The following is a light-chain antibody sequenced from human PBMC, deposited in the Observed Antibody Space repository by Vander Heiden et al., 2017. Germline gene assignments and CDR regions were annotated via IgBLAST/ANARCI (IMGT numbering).Light chain of an antibody. CDR2: KAS. CDR1: QSISSW. J-gene: IGKJ1*01. V-gene: IGKV1-5*03. Sequence: DIQMTQSPSTLSAFVGDRVTITCRASQSISSWLAWYQQKPGKAPKLLIYKASSLETGVPSRFGGSGSGTEFTLTISSLQPDDFATYYCQQYNTLETFGQGTKVEIK. CDR3: QQYNTLET.